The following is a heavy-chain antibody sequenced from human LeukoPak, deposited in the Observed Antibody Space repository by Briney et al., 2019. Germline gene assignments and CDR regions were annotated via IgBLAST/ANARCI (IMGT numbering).Heavy chain of an antibody. Sequence: GGSLRLSCAASGFTLSRYSMNWVRQTPGKGLEWVSSIDSSDAYIYYADYVKGRFTISRDNPKDTLFLQMNSLRTEDTAVYYCAKRSNFWTGYLDYWGQGTLVTVSS. D-gene: IGHD3/OR15-3a*01. V-gene: IGHV3-21*04. CDR2: IDSSDAYI. CDR3: AKRSNFWTGYLDY. CDR1: GFTLSRYS. J-gene: IGHJ4*02.